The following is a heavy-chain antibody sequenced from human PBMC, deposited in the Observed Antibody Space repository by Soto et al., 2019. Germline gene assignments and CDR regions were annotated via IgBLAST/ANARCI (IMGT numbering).Heavy chain of an antibody. J-gene: IGHJ4*02. CDR3: ARFRRNYYGSGSYCSSYFDY. Sequence: GGSLRLSCAASGFTVSSNYMTWVRQAPGKGLEWVSVSYIGGSTYYADYVKDRFTISRDISKNTLYLQMNSLRAEDTAVYYCARFRRNYYGSGSYCSSYFDYWGQGTLVTVSS. CDR1: GFTVSSNY. D-gene: IGHD3-10*01. V-gene: IGHV3-66*01. CDR2: SYIGGST.